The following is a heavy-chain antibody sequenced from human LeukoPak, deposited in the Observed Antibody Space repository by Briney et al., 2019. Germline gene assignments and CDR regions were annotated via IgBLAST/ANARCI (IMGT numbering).Heavy chain of an antibody. Sequence: GGSLRLSCAASGFTFSDYYMSWIRQAPGKGLEWVSYISSSSSSYTNYADSVKGRFTISRDNAKNSLYLQMNSLRAEDTAVYYCARAGKTTYYDFWSGYYTFDYWGQGTLVTVSS. CDR2: ISSSSSSYT. J-gene: IGHJ4*02. V-gene: IGHV3-11*06. CDR3: ARAGKTTYYDFWSGYYTFDY. CDR1: GFTFSDYY. D-gene: IGHD3-3*01.